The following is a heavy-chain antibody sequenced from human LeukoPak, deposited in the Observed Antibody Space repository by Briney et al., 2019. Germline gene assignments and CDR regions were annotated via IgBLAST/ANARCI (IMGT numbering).Heavy chain of an antibody. V-gene: IGHV1-69*06. Sequence: SVKVSCKASGGSLISYSISWVRQAPGQGLEWMGGITPIFGSTDYAQKFQGRVTVTADKSTNTAYMELSSLRSKDTAVYYCARVLARGVLYTWGQGALVTVSS. CDR3: ARVLARGVLYT. CDR1: GGSLISYS. CDR2: ITPIFGST. D-gene: IGHD3-10*01. J-gene: IGHJ5*02.